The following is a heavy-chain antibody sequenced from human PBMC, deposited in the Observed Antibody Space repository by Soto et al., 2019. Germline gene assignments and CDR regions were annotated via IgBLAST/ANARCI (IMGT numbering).Heavy chain of an antibody. CDR3: ARGGGSYGAYYYYGMDV. CDR2: INPNSGGT. Sequence: QVQLVQSGAEVKKPGASVKVSCKASGYTFTGYYMHWVRQAPGQGLEWMGWINPNSGGTNYAKKFQGWVTMTRDTSISTAYMELSRLRSDDTAVYYWARGGGSYGAYYYYGMDVWGQGTTVTVSS. CDR1: GYTFTGYY. J-gene: IGHJ6*02. D-gene: IGHD3-16*01. V-gene: IGHV1-2*04.